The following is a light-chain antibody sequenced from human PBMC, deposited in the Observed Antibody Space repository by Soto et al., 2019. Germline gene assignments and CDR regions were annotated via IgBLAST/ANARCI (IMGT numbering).Light chain of an antibody. CDR3: SSYAGSNIL. J-gene: IGLJ1*01. V-gene: IGLV2-8*01. CDR2: EVN. CDR1: SSDVGGYNY. Sequence: QSVLTQPPSASGAPGQSVTISCTGTSSDVGGYNYVSWYQQHPGKAPKLMIYEVNKRPSGVPDRFSASKSGNTASLTVAGLPAEDEADYYCSSYAGSNILFGTGTKLTVL.